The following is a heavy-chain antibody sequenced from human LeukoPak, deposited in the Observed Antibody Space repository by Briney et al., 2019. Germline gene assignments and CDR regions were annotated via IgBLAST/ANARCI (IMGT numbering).Heavy chain of an antibody. CDR1: GFTFSSYA. CDR2: ISYDGSNK. CDR3: AKGAYYYYYYMDV. V-gene: IGHV3-30-3*01. Sequence: GRSLRLSCAASGFTFSSYAMHWVRQAPGKGLEWVAVISYDGSNKYYADSVKGRFTISRDNSKNTLYLQMNSLRAEDTAVYYCAKGAYYYYYYMDVWGKGTTVTVSS. J-gene: IGHJ6*03.